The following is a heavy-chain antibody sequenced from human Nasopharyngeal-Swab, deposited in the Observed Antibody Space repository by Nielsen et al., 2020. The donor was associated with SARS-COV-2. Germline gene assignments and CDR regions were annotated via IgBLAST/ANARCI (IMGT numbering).Heavy chain of an antibody. V-gene: IGHV4-61*01. CDR2: IDYSGST. CDR1: GGSISSGSYY. Sequence: GSLRLSCTVSGGSISSGSYYWSWIRQPPGKGLEWIGYIDYSGSTNYNPSLKSRVTISVDTSKNQFFLDLSSVTAADTAVYYCARNKRRDGYNWSALDIWGQGTMVTASS. CDR3: ARNKRRDGYNWSALDI. D-gene: IGHD5-24*01. J-gene: IGHJ3*02.